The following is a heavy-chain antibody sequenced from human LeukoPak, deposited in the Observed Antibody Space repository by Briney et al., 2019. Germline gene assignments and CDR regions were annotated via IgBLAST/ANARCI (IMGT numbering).Heavy chain of an antibody. V-gene: IGHV3-30*18. Sequence: PGGSLRLSCAASGFTFSSYGMHWVRQAPGKGLEWVAVISYDGSNKYYADSVKGRFTISRDNAKNSLYLQMNSLRAEDTALYYCAKDRNELLELDYWGQGTLVTVSS. J-gene: IGHJ4*02. D-gene: IGHD2-15*01. CDR1: GFTFSSYG. CDR2: ISYDGSNK. CDR3: AKDRNELLELDY.